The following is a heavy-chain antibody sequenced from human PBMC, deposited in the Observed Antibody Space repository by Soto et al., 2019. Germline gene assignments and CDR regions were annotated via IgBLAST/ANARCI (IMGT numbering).Heavy chain of an antibody. CDR3: ARGRSPYYDILTGYYNYY. J-gene: IGHJ4*02. Sequence: SQTLSLTCAISGDSVSSNSAAWNWIRQSPSRGLEWLGRTYYRSKWYNDYAVSVKSRITINPDTSKNQFSLQLNSVTPEDTAVYYCARGRSPYYDILTGYYNYYWGQGTLVTVSS. CDR2: TYYRSKWYN. D-gene: IGHD3-9*01. V-gene: IGHV6-1*01. CDR1: GDSVSSNSAA.